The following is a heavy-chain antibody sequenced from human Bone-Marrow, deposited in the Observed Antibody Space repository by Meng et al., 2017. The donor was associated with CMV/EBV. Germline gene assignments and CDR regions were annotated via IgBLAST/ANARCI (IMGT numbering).Heavy chain of an antibody. CDR3: VRAGGSGSYYNVRYYYGMDV. V-gene: IGHV1-18*01. Sequence: ASVKVSCKASGYTFTSYGISWVRQAPGQGLEWMGWISAYNGNTNSAQKLQGRVTMTTDTSTTTAYMERRSLRSEDTAVYYCVRAGGSGSYYNVRYYYGMDVWGQGTTVTVSS. CDR2: ISAYNGNT. J-gene: IGHJ6*02. CDR1: GYTFTSYG. D-gene: IGHD3-10*01.